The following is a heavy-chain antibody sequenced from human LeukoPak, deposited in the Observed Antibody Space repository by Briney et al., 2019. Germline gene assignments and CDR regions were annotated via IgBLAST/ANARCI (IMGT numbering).Heavy chain of an antibody. V-gene: IGHV1-2*06. J-gene: IGHJ6*03. CDR2: INPNSGGT. D-gene: IGHD6-19*01. CDR1: GYTFTGYY. CDR3: ARSSGWPNERPYYYYMDV. Sequence: ASVTVSFKASGYTFTGYYMHWVRQAPGQGLELMGRINPNSGGTNYSQKVQGRVTMTRDTSISTAYMELSRLRSDDTAVYYCARSSGWPNERPYYYYMDVWGKGTTVTVSS.